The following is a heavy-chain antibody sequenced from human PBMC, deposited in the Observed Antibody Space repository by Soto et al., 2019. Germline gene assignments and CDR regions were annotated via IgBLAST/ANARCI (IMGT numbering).Heavy chain of an antibody. D-gene: IGHD3-10*01. J-gene: IGHJ4*02. Sequence: GGSLRLSCVASGFTFTTFWMSWVRQAPGKGLDWVANIRQDGGAQYYVGSVKGRFTISRDNAKNSVYLQMDSLRAEDTAVYYCVRGGHGSGSYLGSYWGQGILVTVSS. CDR2: IRQDGGAQ. CDR3: VRGGHGSGSYLGSY. CDR1: GFTFTTFW. V-gene: IGHV3-7*03.